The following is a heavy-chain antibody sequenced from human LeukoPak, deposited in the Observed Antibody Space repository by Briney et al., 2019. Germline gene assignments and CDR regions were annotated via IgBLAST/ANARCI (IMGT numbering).Heavy chain of an antibody. J-gene: IGHJ3*02. CDR3: ASLTHYNSRSFAFDI. CDR2: INPDGTST. D-gene: IGHD3-22*01. Sequence: GGSLRLSCAASGFIFSRYWMYWVRQAPGKGLVWVSHINPDGTSTNYGDFVKGRLTISRDNAKNTLYLQMNSLRAEDTALYFCASLTHYNSRSFAFDIWGHGTMVTVSS. V-gene: IGHV3-74*01. CDR1: GFIFSRYW.